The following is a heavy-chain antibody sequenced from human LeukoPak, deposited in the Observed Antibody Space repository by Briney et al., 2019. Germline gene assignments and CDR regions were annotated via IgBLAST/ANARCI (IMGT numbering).Heavy chain of an antibody. J-gene: IGHJ4*02. Sequence: GGSLRLSCAASGFTFSSYGMHWVRQAPGKGLEWVAVIWYDGSNKYYADSVKGRFTISRDNSKNTLYLQMNSLRAEDTAVYYCARDGYNYYFDYWGQGTLVTVSS. CDR1: GFTFSSYG. D-gene: IGHD5-24*01. V-gene: IGHV3-33*01. CDR3: ARDGYNYYFDY. CDR2: IWYDGSNK.